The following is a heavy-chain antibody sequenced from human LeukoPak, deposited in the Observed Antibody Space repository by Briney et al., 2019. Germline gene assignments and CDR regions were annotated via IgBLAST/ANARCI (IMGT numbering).Heavy chain of an antibody. D-gene: IGHD6-19*01. Sequence: PGGSLRLSRAASGFTFSSYWMHWVRQAPGKGLVWVSRINNDGSSTSYADSVKGRFTISRDNAKNTLYLQMNSLRAEDTAVYYCARAEYSSGWYFYYFDYWGQGTLVTVSS. CDR2: INNDGSST. V-gene: IGHV3-74*01. CDR1: GFTFSSYW. J-gene: IGHJ4*02. CDR3: ARAEYSSGWYFYYFDY.